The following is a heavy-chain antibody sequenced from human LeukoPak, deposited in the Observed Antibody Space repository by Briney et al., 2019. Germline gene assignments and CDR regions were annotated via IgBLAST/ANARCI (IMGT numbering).Heavy chain of an antibody. CDR1: GGSFSGYY. J-gene: IGHJ4*02. V-gene: IGHV4-34*01. CDR3: ASSYSSPDY. CDR2: INHSGST. D-gene: IGHD6-19*01. Sequence: SETLSLTCAVYGGSFSGYYWSWIRQPPGKGLEWIGEINHSGSTNYNPSLKSRVTISVDTSKNQFSLKLSSVTAADMAVYYCASSYSSPDYWGQGTLVTVSS.